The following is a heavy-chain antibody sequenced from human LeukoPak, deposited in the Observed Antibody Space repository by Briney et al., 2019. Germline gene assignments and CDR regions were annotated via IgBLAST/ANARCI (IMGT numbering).Heavy chain of an antibody. CDR3: TSTDLKYYFDY. J-gene: IGHJ4*02. CDR2: IYYSGST. CDR1: GGSISNGDHY. D-gene: IGHD4-17*01. Sequence: SETLSLTCTVSGGSISNGDHYWSWIRQHPGKGLEWIGHIYYSGSTYYNPSLKSRGIISVETSKNQFSLKLSSVTAADTAVYYCTSTDLKYYFDYWGQGTLVTVSS. V-gene: IGHV4-31*03.